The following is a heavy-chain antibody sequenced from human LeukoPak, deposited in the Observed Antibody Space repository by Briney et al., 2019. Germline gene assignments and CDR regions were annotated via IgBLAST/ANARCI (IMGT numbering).Heavy chain of an antibody. CDR2: ISSSGSTI. J-gene: IGHJ4*02. V-gene: IGHV3-48*03. CDR3: ARRYCSSTSCLNDY. CDR1: GFTFSSYE. Sequence: GGSLRLSCAASGFTFSSYEMNWVRQAPGKGLEWVSYISSSGSTIYYADSVKGRFTISRDNAKNSLYLQMNSLRAEDTAVYYCARRYCSSTSCLNDYWGQGTLSPSPQ. D-gene: IGHD2-2*01.